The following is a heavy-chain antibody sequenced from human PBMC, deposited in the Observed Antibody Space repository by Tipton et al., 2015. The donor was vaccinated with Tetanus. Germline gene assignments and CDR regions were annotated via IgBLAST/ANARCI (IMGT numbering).Heavy chain of an antibody. CDR1: GGSVSNSDYY. D-gene: IGHD2-15*01. V-gene: IGHV4-39*01. CDR3: ARQSCSGGSCRFDP. J-gene: IGHJ5*02. CDR2: IWYDGSA. Sequence: TLSLTCTVSGGSVSNSDYYWGWIRQSPGKGLEWIGGIWYDGSAYYNPSLKSRVTISVDTSKNQFSLKVRSVTAADTSFYYCARQSCSGGSCRFDPWGQGTLVTVSS.